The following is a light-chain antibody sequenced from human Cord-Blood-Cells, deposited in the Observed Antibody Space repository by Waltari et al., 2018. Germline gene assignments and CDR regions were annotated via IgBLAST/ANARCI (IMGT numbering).Light chain of an antibody. V-gene: IGKV3-15*01. CDR2: GAS. J-gene: IGKJ1*01. CDR1: QSVNSN. Sequence: EIVMTQSPATLSVSPGERATLSCRASQSVNSNLAWYQQKPGQAPRLLIYGASTRATGIPARFSGSGSGTEFTLTISSLQSEDFAVYYCQQYNNWPPERTFGQGTKVGIK. CDR3: QQYNNWPPERT.